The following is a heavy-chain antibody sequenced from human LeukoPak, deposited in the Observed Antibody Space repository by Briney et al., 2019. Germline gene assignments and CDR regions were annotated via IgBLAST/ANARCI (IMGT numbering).Heavy chain of an antibody. CDR3: AKDSSGWYQHAY. V-gene: IGHV4-61*02. CDR2: IYTSGST. D-gene: IGHD6-19*01. CDR1: GGSISSGSYY. J-gene: IGHJ4*02. Sequence: SETLSLTCTVSGGSISSGSYYWSWIRQPAGKGLEWIGRIYTSGSTNYNPPLKSRVTISVDTSKNQFSLKLSSVTAADTAVYYCAKDSSGWYQHAYWGQGTLVTVSS.